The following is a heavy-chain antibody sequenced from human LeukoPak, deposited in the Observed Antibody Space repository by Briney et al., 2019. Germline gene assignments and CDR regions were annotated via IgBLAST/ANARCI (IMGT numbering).Heavy chain of an antibody. CDR1: GFTFSSYS. D-gene: IGHD6-25*01. Sequence: GGSLRLSCAASGFTFSSYSMNWVRQAPGKGLEWVSSISSSSSYIYYADSVKGRFTISRDLSTNTLYLQMNSLTTEDTAMYFCARRPVAAEYFQHWGQGTLVTVSS. V-gene: IGHV3-21*01. CDR3: ARRPVAAEYFQH. J-gene: IGHJ1*01. CDR2: ISSSSSYI.